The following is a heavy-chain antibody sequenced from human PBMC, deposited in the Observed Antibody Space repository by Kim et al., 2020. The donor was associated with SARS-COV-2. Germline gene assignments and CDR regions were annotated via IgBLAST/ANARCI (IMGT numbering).Heavy chain of an antibody. Sequence: SETLSLTCTVSGGSISSYYWSWIRQPPGKGLEWIGYIYYSGSTNYNPSLKSRVTISLDTSKNQFSLKRSSVTAPDTAVYYCARMGGEGSSGWQPFDYWGHGTLGTVS. D-gene: IGHD6-19*01. CDR2: IYYSGST. J-gene: IGHJ4*01. CDR3: ARMGGEGSSGWQPFDY. CDR1: GGSISSYY. V-gene: IGHV4-59*08.